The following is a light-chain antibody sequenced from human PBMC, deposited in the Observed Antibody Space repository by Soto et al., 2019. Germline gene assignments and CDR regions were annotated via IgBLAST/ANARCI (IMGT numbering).Light chain of an antibody. Sequence: EIVLTQSPATLSSFPGDRVTLSCRASQYINTRLAWYQHRPGQAPRLLIYQTSIGAAGIPARFSASGSGTDFTLTISDVQREDFALYYCHQRQSWPRTFGQGTKVDIK. V-gene: IGKV3-11*01. CDR3: HQRQSWPRT. CDR2: QTS. J-gene: IGKJ1*01. CDR1: QYINTR.